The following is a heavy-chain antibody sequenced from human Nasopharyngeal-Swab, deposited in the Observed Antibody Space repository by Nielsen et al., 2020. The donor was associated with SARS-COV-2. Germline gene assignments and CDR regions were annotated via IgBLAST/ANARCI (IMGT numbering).Heavy chain of an antibody. J-gene: IGHJ4*02. CDR3: ARVGPGVVVVASIDY. D-gene: IGHD2-15*01. CDR1: GFTFSSYS. CDR2: ISSSSSTI. Sequence: GESLPISCAASGFTFSSYSMNWVRQAPGKGLEWVSYISSSSSTIYYADSVKGRFTISRDNAKNSLYLQMNSLRAEDTAVYYCARVGPGVVVVASIDYWGQGTLVTVS. V-gene: IGHV3-48*01.